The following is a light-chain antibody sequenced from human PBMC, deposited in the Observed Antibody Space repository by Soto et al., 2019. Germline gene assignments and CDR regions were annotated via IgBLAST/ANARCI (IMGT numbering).Light chain of an antibody. Sequence: EIVLTQSPAPLAFSPGERATLSCRASQSFSSYLAWYQQKPGQAPRLLIYDASNRATGIPARFSGSGSGTDFTLTISSLEPEDFAVYYCQQRSNWPPYTFGQGTKLEIK. V-gene: IGKV3-11*01. CDR3: QQRSNWPPYT. CDR1: QSFSSY. J-gene: IGKJ2*01. CDR2: DAS.